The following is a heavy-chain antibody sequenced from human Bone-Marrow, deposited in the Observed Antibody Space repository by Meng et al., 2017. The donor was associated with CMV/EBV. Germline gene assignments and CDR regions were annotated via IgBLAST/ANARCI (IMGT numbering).Heavy chain of an antibody. Sequence: GESLKISCKGSGYSFTSYWIGWVRQMPGKGLEWMGIIHPGDSDTRYSPSFQGQVTISADKSISTAYLQWSSLKASDTAMYYCASHSSGWYSHFDYWGQGTRVTVSS. CDR1: GYSFTSYW. V-gene: IGHV5-51*01. CDR3: ASHSSGWYSHFDY. J-gene: IGHJ4*02. D-gene: IGHD6-19*01. CDR2: IHPGDSDT.